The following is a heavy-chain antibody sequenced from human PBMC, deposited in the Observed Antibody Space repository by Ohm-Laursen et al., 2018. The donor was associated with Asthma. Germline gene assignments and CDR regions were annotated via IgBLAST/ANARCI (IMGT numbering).Heavy chain of an antibody. CDR1: GFTFSNYA. J-gene: IGHJ6*02. Sequence: SLRLSCAAPGFTFSNYAMNWVRQPPGKGLEWVSEISSTGGSTDYADSVKGRFTTSRDNSGSTMYLQMNSLRAEDTAVYYCAKVGLTYYNAMDVRGQGTTVTVSS. CDR3: AKVGLTYYNAMDV. D-gene: IGHD4/OR15-4a*01. CDR2: ISSTGGST. V-gene: IGHV3-23*01.